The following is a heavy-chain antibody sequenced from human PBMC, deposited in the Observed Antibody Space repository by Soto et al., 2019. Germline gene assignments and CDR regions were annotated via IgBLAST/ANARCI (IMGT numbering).Heavy chain of an antibody. CDR3: ARRVIPHAFDI. V-gene: IGHV1-18*01. D-gene: IGHD2-21*01. CDR1: GYTFTSYG. J-gene: IGHJ3*02. CDR2: ISAYNGNT. Sequence: GASVKVSCKASGYTFTSYGISWVRQAPGQGLGWMGWISAYNGNTNYAQKPQGRVTMTTDTSTSTAYMELRSLGSDDTAVYYCARRVIPHAFDIWGQGTMVTVSS.